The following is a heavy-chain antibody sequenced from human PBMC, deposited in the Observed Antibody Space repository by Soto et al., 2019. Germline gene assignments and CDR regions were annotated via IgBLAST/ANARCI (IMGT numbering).Heavy chain of an antibody. D-gene: IGHD1-1*01. J-gene: IGHJ6*03. CDR2: MSDTGGST. CDR1: GFTFSSYA. CDR3: AKGGTGSSVGRYMDV. Sequence: GGSLRLSCAASGFTFSSYAMRWVRQAPGKGLEWVSAMSDTGGSTYHADSVKGRFTISRDNSKNTLYLLMNSLRAEDTAIYYCAKGGTGSSVGRYMDVWGNGTTVTVSS. V-gene: IGHV3-23*01.